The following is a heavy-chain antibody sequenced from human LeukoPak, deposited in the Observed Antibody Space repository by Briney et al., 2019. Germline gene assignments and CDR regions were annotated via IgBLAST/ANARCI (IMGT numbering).Heavy chain of an antibody. CDR3: ARDRVSIRDYYYGMDV. V-gene: IGHV1-18*01. CDR1: GYTFTSYG. J-gene: IGHJ6*02. Sequence: GASVKVSCKASGYTFTSYGISWVRQAPGQGLEWMGWISAYNGNTNYAQKLQGRVTMTTDTSTSTAYMELRSLRSDDTAVYYCARDRVSIRDYYYGMDVSGQGTTVTVFS. CDR2: ISAYNGNT.